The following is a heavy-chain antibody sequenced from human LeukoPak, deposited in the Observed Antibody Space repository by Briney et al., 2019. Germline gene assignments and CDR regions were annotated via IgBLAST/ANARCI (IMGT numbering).Heavy chain of an antibody. CDR3: AEDAVGGTAYYFDY. V-gene: IGHV3-23*01. J-gene: IGHJ4*02. CDR1: GFTFSSYA. CDR2: ISSSGDT. Sequence: GGSLRLSCAASGFTFSSYAMSWARQAPGKGLEWVSAISSSGDTYYAGSVKGRFTISRDNSKNTLYLQMNSLRAEDTAVYYCAEDAVGGTAYYFDYWGQGTLVTVSS. D-gene: IGHD1-26*01.